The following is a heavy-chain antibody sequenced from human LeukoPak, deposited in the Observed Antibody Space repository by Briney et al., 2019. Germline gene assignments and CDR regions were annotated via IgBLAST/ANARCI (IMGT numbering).Heavy chain of an antibody. Sequence: GGSLRLSCAASGFTVSSNCMSWVRQAPGKGLEWVSVIYSGGSTYYADSVKGRFTITRDNSKNTLYLQMNSLRAEDTAVYYCARCKGIPFSGSYDYWGQGTLVTVSS. CDR1: GFTVSSNC. CDR2: IYSGGST. CDR3: ARCKGIPFSGSYDY. D-gene: IGHD1-26*01. J-gene: IGHJ4*02. V-gene: IGHV3-53*01.